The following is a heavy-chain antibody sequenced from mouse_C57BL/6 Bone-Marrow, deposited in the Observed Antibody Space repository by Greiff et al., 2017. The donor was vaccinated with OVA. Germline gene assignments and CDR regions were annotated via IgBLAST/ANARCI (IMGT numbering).Heavy chain of an antibody. V-gene: IGHV1-82*01. J-gene: IGHJ4*01. CDR3: ARPDGDY. Sequence: VKLMESGPELVKPGASVKISCKASGYAFSSSWMNWVKQRPGKGLEWIGRIYPGDGDTNYNGKFKGKATLTADKSSSTAYMQLSSLTSEDSAVYFCARPDGDYWGQGTSVTVSS. CDR1: GYAFSSSW. CDR2: IYPGDGDT.